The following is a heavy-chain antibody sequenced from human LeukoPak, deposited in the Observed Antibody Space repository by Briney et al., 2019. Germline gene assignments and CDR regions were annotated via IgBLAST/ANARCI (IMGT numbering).Heavy chain of an antibody. CDR1: GFTFSSYW. V-gene: IGHV3-48*04. Sequence: PGGSLRLSCAASGFTFSSYWMHWVRQAPGKGLEWVSYISSSGSTIYYADSVKGRFTISRDNAKNSLYLQMNSLRAEDTAVYYCARDPSSGYYRYYFDYWGQGTLVTVSS. J-gene: IGHJ4*02. CDR2: ISSSGSTI. CDR3: ARDPSSGYYRYYFDY. D-gene: IGHD3-22*01.